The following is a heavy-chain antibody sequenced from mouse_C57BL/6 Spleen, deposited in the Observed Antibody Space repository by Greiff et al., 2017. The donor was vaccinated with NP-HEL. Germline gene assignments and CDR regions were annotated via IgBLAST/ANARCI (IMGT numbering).Heavy chain of an antibody. J-gene: IGHJ1*03. CDR1: GFSLSTFGMG. V-gene: IGHV8-8*01. D-gene: IGHD1-1*01. Sequence: ESGPGILQPSQTLSLTCSFSGFSLSTFGMGVGWIRQPSGKGLEWLAPIWWDDDKYYNPALKSRLTISKDTSKNQVFLKIANVDTADTATYYCARALTVPDWYFDVWGTGTTVTVSS. CDR3: ARALTVPDWYFDV. CDR2: IWWDDDK.